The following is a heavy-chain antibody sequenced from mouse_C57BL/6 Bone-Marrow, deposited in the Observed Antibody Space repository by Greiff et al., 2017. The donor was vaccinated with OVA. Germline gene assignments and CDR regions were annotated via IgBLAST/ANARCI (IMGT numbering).Heavy chain of an antibody. V-gene: IGHV5-4*01. CDR1: GFTFSSYA. J-gene: IGHJ2*01. Sequence: EVKVVESGGGLVKPGGSLKLSCAASGFTFSSYAMSWVRQTPEKRLEWVATISDGGSYTYYPDNVKGRFTISRDNAKNNLYLQMSHLKSEDTAMYYCARDEDYSYYFDYWGQGTTLTVSS. CDR3: ARDEDYSYYFDY. D-gene: IGHD1-1*02. CDR2: ISDGGSYT.